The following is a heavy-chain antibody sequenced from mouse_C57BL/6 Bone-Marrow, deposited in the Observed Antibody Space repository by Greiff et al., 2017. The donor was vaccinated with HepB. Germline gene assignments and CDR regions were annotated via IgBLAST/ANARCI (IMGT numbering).Heavy chain of an antibody. J-gene: IGHJ2*01. D-gene: IGHD2-4*01. CDR3: AREGTYYDYALYYFDY. CDR1: GFTFSSYG. Sequence: EVKLMESGGDLVKPGGSLKLSCAASGFTFSSYGMSWVRQTPDKRLEWVATISSGGSYTYYPDSVKGRFTISRDNAKNTLYLQMSSLKSEDTAMYYCAREGTYYDYALYYFDYWGQGTTLTVSS. CDR2: ISSGGSYT. V-gene: IGHV5-6*01.